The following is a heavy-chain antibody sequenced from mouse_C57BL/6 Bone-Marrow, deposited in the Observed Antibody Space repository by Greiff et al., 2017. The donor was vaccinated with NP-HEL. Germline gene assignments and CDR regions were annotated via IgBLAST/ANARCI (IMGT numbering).Heavy chain of an antibody. CDR1: GYTFTSYW. J-gene: IGHJ1*03. Sequence: VQLQQPGAELVKPGASVKLSCKASGYTFTSYWMQWVKQRPGPGLEWIGEIDPSDSYTNYNQKFKGKATLTVDTSSSTAYLQLSSLTSEDSAVYYCARDGYYGNFDVWGTGTTVTVSS. D-gene: IGHD2-3*01. CDR2: IDPSDSYT. V-gene: IGHV1-50*01. CDR3: ARDGYYGNFDV.